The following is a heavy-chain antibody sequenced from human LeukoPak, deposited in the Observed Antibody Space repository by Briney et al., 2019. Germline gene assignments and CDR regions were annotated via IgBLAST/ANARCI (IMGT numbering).Heavy chain of an antibody. CDR2: ISGSGGST. CDR1: GFTFSSYA. J-gene: IGHJ4*02. V-gene: IGHV3-23*01. D-gene: IGHD4-17*01. Sequence: GGSLRLSCAASGFTFSSYAMSWVRQAPGEGLEWVSTISGSGGSTYYADSVKGRFTISRDNSKNSLYLQMNSLRAEDTAVYYCVRDRYGDAGIDYWGQGTLVTVSS. CDR3: VRDRYGDAGIDY.